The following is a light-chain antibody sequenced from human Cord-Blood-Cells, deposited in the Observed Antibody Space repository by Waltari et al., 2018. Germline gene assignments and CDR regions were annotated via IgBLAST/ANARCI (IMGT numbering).Light chain of an antibody. CDR1: QSVSSSY. J-gene: IGKJ2*01. Sequence: EIVLTQSPGTLSLSPGERATLSFRASQSVSSSYLAWYQQKPGQAPRLLLYGASSRATGLPDRFSGSGSGTYFTPTISRLEPEDFAVYYCQQYGSSPYTFGQGTKLEIK. CDR2: GAS. V-gene: IGKV3-20*01. CDR3: QQYGSSPYT.